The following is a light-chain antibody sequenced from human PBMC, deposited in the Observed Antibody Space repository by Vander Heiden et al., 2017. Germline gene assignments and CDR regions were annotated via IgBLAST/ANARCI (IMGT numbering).Light chain of an antibody. J-gene: IGLJ3*02. CDR1: SSDVGGYNY. CDR3: SSYAGSNNLV. V-gene: IGLV2-8*01. Sequence: QSALTQPPSASGSPGQSVTIPCTGTSSDVGGYNYVSWYQQHPGKAPKLMIYEVTKRPSGVPDRFFGSKSGNTASLTVSGLQAEDEADYYCSSYAGSNNLVFGGGTKLTVL. CDR2: EVT.